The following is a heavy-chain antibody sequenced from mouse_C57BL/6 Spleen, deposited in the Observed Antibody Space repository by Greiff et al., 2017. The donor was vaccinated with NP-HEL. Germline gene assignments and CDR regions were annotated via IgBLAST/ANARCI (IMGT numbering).Heavy chain of an antibody. D-gene: IGHD1-1*01. CDR2: INPYNGDT. J-gene: IGHJ1*03. CDR3: ARGDYGSSYWYFDV. Sequence: EVQLQQSGPELVKPGDSVKISCKASGYSFTGYFMNWVMQSHGKSLEWIGRINPYNGDTFYNQKFKGKATLTVDKSSSTAHMERRSLTSEDSAVYYCARGDYGSSYWYFDVWGTGTTVTVSS. CDR1: GYSFTGYF. V-gene: IGHV1-20*01.